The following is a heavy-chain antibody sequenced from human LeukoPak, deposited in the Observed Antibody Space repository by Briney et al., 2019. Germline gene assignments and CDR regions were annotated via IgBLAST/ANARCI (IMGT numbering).Heavy chain of an antibody. CDR2: INAGNGNT. D-gene: IGHD3-16*01. CDR1: GYTFTSYA. CDR3: ATVDGGTEYFDY. V-gene: IGHV1-3*01. J-gene: IGHJ4*02. Sequence: ASVKVSCKASGYTFTSYAMHWARQAPGQRLEWMGWINAGNGNTKYSQKFQGRVTITRDTSASTAYMELSSLRSEDTAVYYCATVDGGTEYFDYWGQGTLVTVSS.